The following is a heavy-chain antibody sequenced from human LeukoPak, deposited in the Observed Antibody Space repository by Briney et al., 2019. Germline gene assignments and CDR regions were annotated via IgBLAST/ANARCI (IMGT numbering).Heavy chain of an antibody. D-gene: IGHD3-16*01. Sequence: GGSLRLSCAASGFTFSTYCMNWVRQAPGKGLEWVSYISGSSGTIYYADSVKGRFTISRDNAKNSLYLQMNSLRAEDTAVYYCARRSEFGVLYYMDVWGKGTTVTVSS. V-gene: IGHV3-48*01. J-gene: IGHJ6*03. CDR2: ISGSSGTI. CDR1: GFTFSTYC. CDR3: ARRSEFGVLYYMDV.